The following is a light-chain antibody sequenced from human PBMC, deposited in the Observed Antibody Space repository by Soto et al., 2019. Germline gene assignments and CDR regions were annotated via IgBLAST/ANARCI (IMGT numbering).Light chain of an antibody. V-gene: IGKV1-5*03. CDR3: QQYKSHCT. CDR1: QSINSW. J-gene: IGKJ3*01. CDR2: KAS. Sequence: DIPMTQSPSTLSASVGDRVTITCRASQSINSWLAWYQQKPGKAPKLLIYKASTLGNGVPSRFSGSGSGTEFSLTISSLQPDDFATYYCQQYKSHCTFGPGTKVDIK.